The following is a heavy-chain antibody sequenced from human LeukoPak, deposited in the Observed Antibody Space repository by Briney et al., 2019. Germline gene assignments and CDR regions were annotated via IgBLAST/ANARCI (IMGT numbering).Heavy chain of an antibody. CDR3: AKGAAAGIVSYYYYYMDV. D-gene: IGHD6-13*01. V-gene: IGHV3-30*18. Sequence: GGSLRLSCAASGFTFSSYGMHWVRQAPGKGLEWVAVISYDGSNKYYADSVKGRFTISRDNSKNTLYLQMNSLRAEDTAVYYCAKGAAAGIVSYYYYYMDVWGKGPRSPSP. CDR2: ISYDGSNK. J-gene: IGHJ6*03. CDR1: GFTFSSYG.